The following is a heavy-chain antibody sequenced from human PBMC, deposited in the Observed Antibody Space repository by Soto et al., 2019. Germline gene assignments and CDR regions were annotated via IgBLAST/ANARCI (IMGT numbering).Heavy chain of an antibody. CDR1: GDIFTNYY. D-gene: IGHD6-13*01. Sequence: QVQLVQSGAEVKKPGASVKVSCKASGDIFTNYYIHWVRQAPGQGLEWMAIINPLPTSGSTNYAQKYQGRDTVTRDTSTRTVYLELSSPRSEDTAVYYSARDLAAAAYWGQGTLVTVPS. J-gene: IGHJ4*02. CDR2: INPLPTSGST. CDR3: ARDLAAAAY. V-gene: IGHV1-46*01.